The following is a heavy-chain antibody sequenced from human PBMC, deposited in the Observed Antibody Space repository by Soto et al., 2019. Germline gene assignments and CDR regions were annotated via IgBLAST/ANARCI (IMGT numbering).Heavy chain of an antibody. V-gene: IGHV3-23*01. CDR2: ISGSGGST. D-gene: IGHD6-13*01. Sequence: EVQLLESGGGLVQPGGSLRLSCAASGFTFSSYAMSWVRQAPGKGLEWVSAISGSGGSTYYADSVKGRFTISRDNSKNTLYLQMNSLRAEDTAVYYCAKANSWDPYYYYGMDVWGQGTTVTVSS. J-gene: IGHJ6*02. CDR3: AKANSWDPYYYYGMDV. CDR1: GFTFSSYA.